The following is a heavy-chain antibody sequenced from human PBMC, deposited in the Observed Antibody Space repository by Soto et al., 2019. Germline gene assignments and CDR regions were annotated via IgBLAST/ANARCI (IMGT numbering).Heavy chain of an antibody. CDR1: GFTFSGSA. CDR2: IKTRSYNYAT. CDR3: SRLWAGGEDRDSPPYYLDS. D-gene: IGHD3-16*01. V-gene: IGHV3-73*02. Sequence: EVQLVESGGGLVQPGGSVIISCAASGFTFSGSAIHWVRQASGKGLEWLGRIKTRSYNYATAYTASLKGRFTISRDDSKNTAYLQMNSLKTEDTAVYFCSRLWAGGEDRDSPPYYLDSWGQGTLVTVSS. J-gene: IGHJ4*02.